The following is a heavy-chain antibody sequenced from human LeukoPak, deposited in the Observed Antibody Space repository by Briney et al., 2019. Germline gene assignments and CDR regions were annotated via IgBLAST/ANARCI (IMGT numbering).Heavy chain of an antibody. CDR1: EFTFSNYA. Sequence: PGGSLRLSRAASEFTFSNYAMAWVRQAPGEGLEWVSGISGNGGKIYYADSVKGRFTISRDNSKNTLYLQMNSLRGEDTAVYFCAKRDYYDSSGYAPLFDYWGQGTLVTVSP. CDR2: ISGNGGKI. CDR3: AKRDYYDSSGYAPLFDY. D-gene: IGHD3-22*01. V-gene: IGHV3-23*01. J-gene: IGHJ4*02.